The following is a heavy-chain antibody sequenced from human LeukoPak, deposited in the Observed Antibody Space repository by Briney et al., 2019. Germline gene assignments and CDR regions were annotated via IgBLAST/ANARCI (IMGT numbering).Heavy chain of an antibody. CDR2: IFHSGST. V-gene: IGHV4-39*07. Sequence: SETLSLTCTVSGGSISSSSYYWAWIRQPPGKGLEWIGSIFHSGSTYYNPSLKSRVTISIDTSKNQFSLKLSSVTAADTAVYYCARDLAPGIVVVPAAPPLWGQGPLVTVSS. CDR3: ARDLAPGIVVVPAAPPL. CDR1: GGSISSSSYY. J-gene: IGHJ4*02. D-gene: IGHD2-2*01.